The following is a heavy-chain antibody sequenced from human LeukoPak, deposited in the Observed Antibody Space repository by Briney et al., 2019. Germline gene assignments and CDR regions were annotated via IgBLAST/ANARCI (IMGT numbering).Heavy chain of an antibody. Sequence: APVKVSPKASGYTFTNDGISWVRQAPGQGLEWMGWIGTKSGNTNYAPSFQARVTLTTDTSSTTAYMELRSLTSDDTAAYYCARTPLGNMHAFDIWGPVTIVTVSS. J-gene: IGHJ3*02. CDR3: ARTPLGNMHAFDI. D-gene: IGHD7-27*01. CDR1: GYTFTNDG. V-gene: IGHV1-18*01. CDR2: IGTKSGNT.